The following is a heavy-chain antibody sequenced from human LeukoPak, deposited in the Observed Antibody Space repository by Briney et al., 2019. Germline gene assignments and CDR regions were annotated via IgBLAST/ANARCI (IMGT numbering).Heavy chain of an antibody. CDR1: GGSISSYY. CDR2: IYYSGST. D-gene: IGHD5/OR15-5a*01. J-gene: IGHJ4*02. Sequence: SETLSLTCTVSGGSISSYYWSWIRRPPGKGLEWIGYIYYSGSTNYNPSLKSRVTISVDTSKSQFSLKLSSVTAADTAVYYCARGGDIVSTPFDYWGQGTLVTVSS. V-gene: IGHV4-59*01. CDR3: ARGGDIVSTPFDY.